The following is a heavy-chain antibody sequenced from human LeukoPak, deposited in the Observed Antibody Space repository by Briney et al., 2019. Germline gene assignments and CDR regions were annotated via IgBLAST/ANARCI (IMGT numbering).Heavy chain of an antibody. CDR3: ASSPLGCCSSTSCYPMWFDP. J-gene: IGHJ5*02. V-gene: IGHV4-39*07. CDR2: IYYSGST. Sequence: SETLSLTCTVSGGSISSSSYYWGWIRQPPGKGLEWIGSIYYSGSTYYNPSLKSRVTISVDTSKNQFSLKLSSVTAADTAVYYCASSPLGCCSSTSCYPMWFDPWGQGTLVTVSS. D-gene: IGHD2-2*01. CDR1: GGSISSSSYY.